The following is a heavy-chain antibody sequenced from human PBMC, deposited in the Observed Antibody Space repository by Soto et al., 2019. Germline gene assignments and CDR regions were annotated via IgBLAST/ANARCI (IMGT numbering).Heavy chain of an antibody. CDR1: GFTFSSYG. CDR3: AREAVAVAGTDCAFDI. D-gene: IGHD6-19*01. CDR2: IWYDGSNK. J-gene: IGHJ3*02. Sequence: PGESLKISCAASGFTFSSYGMHWVRQAPGKGLEWVAVIWYDGSNKYYADSVKGRFTISRDNSKNTLYLQMNSLRAEDTAVYYCAREAVAVAGTDCAFDIWGQGTMVTVSS. V-gene: IGHV3-33*01.